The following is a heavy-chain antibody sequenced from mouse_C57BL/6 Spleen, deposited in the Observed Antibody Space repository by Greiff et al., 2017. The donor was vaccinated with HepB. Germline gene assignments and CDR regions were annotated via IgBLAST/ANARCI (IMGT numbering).Heavy chain of an antibody. D-gene: IGHD2-4*01. CDR1: GYTFTSYW. CDR2: IDPSDSET. V-gene: IGHV1-52*01. J-gene: IGHJ4*01. CDR3: ARGDDYDVDAMDY. Sequence: QVQLQQPGAELVRPGSSVKLSCKASGYTFTSYWMHWVKQRPIQGLEWIGNIDPSDSETHYNQKFKDKATLTVDKSSSTAYMQLSSLTSEDSAVYYCARGDDYDVDAMDYWGQGTSVTVSS.